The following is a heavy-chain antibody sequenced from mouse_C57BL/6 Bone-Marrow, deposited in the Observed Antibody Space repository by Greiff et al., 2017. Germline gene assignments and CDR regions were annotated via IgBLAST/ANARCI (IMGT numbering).Heavy chain of an antibody. Sequence: EVQLQQSGPGLVQPSQSLSLTCSVTGYSITSGYYWNWIRQFPGNKLEWMGYISYDGSNNYNPSLTNRISITRDTSKNPFFLKLNSVTTEDTATYYCAKTAQATYYFDYWGQGTTLTVSS. CDR2: ISYDGSN. J-gene: IGHJ2*01. CDR1: GYSITSGYY. V-gene: IGHV3-6*01. CDR3: AKTAQATYYFDY. D-gene: IGHD3-2*02.